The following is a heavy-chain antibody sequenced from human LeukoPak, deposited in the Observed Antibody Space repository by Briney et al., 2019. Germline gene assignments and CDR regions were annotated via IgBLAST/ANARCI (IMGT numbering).Heavy chain of an antibody. CDR1: AGSISSSNW. CDR2: IYHSGST. CDR3: AVGGVYLRGGAEAFDI. J-gene: IGHJ3*02. D-gene: IGHD3-10*01. Sequence: PSETLSLTCAVSAGSISSSNWWSWVRQPPGKGLEWIGEIYHSGSTNYNPSLKSRVTISVDKSKNQFSLKLSSVTAADTAVYYCAVGGVYLRGGAEAFDIWGQGTMVTVSS. V-gene: IGHV4-4*02.